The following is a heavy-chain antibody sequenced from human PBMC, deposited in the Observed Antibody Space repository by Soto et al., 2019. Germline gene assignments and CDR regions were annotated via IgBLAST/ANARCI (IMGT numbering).Heavy chain of an antibody. J-gene: IGHJ5*02. Sequence: PGESLKICCKGSGYSFTSYWISWVRQMPGKGLEWMGRIDPSDSYTNYSPSFQGHVTISADKSISTAYLQWISLKASDTAMYYCARLLLSRVDFDPWGQGTLVTVSS. V-gene: IGHV5-10-1*01. CDR1: GYSFTSYW. CDR2: IDPSDSYT. CDR3: ARLLLSRVDFDP. D-gene: IGHD3-16*02.